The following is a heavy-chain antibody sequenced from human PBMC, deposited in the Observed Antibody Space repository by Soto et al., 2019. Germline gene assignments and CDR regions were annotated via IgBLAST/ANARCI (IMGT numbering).Heavy chain of an antibody. V-gene: IGHV3-74*01. Sequence: TGGSLRLSCAASGYTFSHYWMHWVRQAPGKGLVWVSRVNPDGTITTYADSVKGRFTISRDNSKNTLYLQMNSLRAEDTAVYYCAKLEPFDYWGQGTLVTVSS. J-gene: IGHJ4*02. CDR1: GYTFSHYW. D-gene: IGHD1-1*01. CDR2: VNPDGTIT. CDR3: AKLEPFDY.